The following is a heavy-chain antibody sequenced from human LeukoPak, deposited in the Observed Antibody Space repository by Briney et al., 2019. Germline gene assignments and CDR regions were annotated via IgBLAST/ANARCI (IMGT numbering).Heavy chain of an antibody. CDR2: INHSGST. CDR3: ARTTYYYDSRGYGFGY. CDR1: GGSFSGYY. V-gene: IGHV4-34*01. J-gene: IGHJ4*02. Sequence: PSETLSLTCAVYGGSFSGYYWSWIRQPPGKGLEWIGEINHSGSTNYNPSLKSRVTISVDTSKNQFSLKLSSVTAADTAVYYCARTTYYYDSRGYGFGYWGQGTLVTVPS. D-gene: IGHD3-22*01.